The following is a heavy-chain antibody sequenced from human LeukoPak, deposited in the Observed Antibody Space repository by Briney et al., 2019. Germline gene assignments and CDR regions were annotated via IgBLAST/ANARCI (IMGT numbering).Heavy chain of an antibody. CDR3: ARDSDSSGYYYGMDV. J-gene: IGHJ6*02. CDR1: GFTFSSYA. Sequence: GGSLRLSCAASGFTFSSYAMHWVRQAPGKGLEYVSAISSNGGSTYYANSVKGRFTTSRDNSKNTLYLQMGSLRAEDMAVYYCARDSDSSGYYYGMDVWGQGTTVTVSS. D-gene: IGHD3-22*01. V-gene: IGHV3-64*01. CDR2: ISSNGGST.